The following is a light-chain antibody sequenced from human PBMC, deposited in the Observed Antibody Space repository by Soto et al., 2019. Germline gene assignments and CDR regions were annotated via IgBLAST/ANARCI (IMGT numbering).Light chain of an antibody. J-gene: IGKJ4*01. CDR3: RQFNNYPFT. CDR2: DAS. Sequence: AIQLTQSPSSLSASVGDRVTITCRATQGINSALAWYQQKPGQASKVLIYDASTLERGVPSRFSGSGAGTVSTLTISRLPPEDFATYYCRQFNNYPFTFGGGTKVEIK. V-gene: IGKV1D-13*01. CDR1: QGINSA.